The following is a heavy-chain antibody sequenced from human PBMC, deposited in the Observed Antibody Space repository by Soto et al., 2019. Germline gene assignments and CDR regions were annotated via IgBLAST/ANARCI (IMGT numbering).Heavy chain of an antibody. D-gene: IGHD2-8*01. Sequence: LRLSCVASRFSFSSYEMGWVRQAAWKGLEWVSRVSLTGDRTNYAGSVKGRFTVSRDNFKNTLYLEMDSLRPEDTAIYYCARGGGYCTPTSCAIDSWGRGTPVTVSS. J-gene: IGHJ4*02. CDR2: VSLTGDRT. CDR3: ARGGGYCTPTSCAIDS. CDR1: RFSFSSYE. V-gene: IGHV3-23*01.